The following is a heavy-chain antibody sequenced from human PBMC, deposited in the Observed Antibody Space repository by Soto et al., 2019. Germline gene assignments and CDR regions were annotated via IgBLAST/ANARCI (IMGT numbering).Heavy chain of an antibody. J-gene: IGHJ5*02. Sequence: SETLSLTCTVSGGSVRRDYYYWSWIRQPPGKGLEWIGCIYYSGSTNYNPSLKSRVTISLDTSKNQFSLKLSSVTAADTAVYYCARESYDSSGYYSRWFDPWGQGTLVTVSS. D-gene: IGHD3-22*01. CDR3: ARESYDSSGYYSRWFDP. CDR2: IYYSGST. CDR1: GGSVRRDYYY. V-gene: IGHV4-61*01.